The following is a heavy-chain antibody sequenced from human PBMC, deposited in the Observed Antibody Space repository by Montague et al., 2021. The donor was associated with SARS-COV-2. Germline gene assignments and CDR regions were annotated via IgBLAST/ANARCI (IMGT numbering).Heavy chain of an antibody. D-gene: IGHD1-26*01. CDR1: GGSLSGYY. CDR2: ISHSGST. J-gene: IGHJ4*02. V-gene: IGHV4-34*01. Sequence: SETLSLTCAVYGGSLSGYYWRWIRQPPGEGLAWIAEISHSGSTSYNPSLKSRVTISVDTSKNQFSLKLSSATAADTAIYYCARKGSGRSDLAYWGQGTLVTVSS. CDR3: ARKGSGRSDLAY.